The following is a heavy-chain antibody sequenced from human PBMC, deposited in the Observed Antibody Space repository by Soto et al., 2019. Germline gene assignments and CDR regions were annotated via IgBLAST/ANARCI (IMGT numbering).Heavy chain of an antibody. J-gene: IGHJ4*02. V-gene: IGHV3-53*01. D-gene: IGHD3-10*01. CDR1: GFTVSNNY. CDR3: ATLRGGGGY. CDR2: IYSGGYT. Sequence: EVQLVESGGGLIQPGGSLRLSCAVSGFTVSNNYMSWVRQAPGKGLEGVSVIYSGGYTAYGDSVKGRFTISRDNSKNNLYLKMKSRGADDRVVFYGATLRGGGGYWGQGTLVTVSS.